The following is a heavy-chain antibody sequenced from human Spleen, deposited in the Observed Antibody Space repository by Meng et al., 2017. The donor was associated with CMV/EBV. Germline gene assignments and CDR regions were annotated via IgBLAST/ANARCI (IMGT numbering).Heavy chain of an antibody. J-gene: IGHJ4*02. CDR1: GYTFTKYD. V-gene: IGHV1-8*03. D-gene: IGHD3-22*01. CDR3: ARGGSSGPDY. Sequence: SCKASGYTFTKYDINWVRQATGQGLEWIGWMNPNSGNTGYAQKFQGRVTITRNTSISTADMELSSVRSEDTAVYYCARGGSSGPDYWGQGTLVTVSS. CDR2: MNPNSGNT.